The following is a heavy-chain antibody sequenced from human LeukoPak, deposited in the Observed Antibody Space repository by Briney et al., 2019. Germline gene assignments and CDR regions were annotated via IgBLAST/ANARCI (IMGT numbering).Heavy chain of an antibody. CDR1: GFTFSSYA. V-gene: IGHV3-23*01. CDR3: AKAVNPATSSSSFLFFDS. Sequence: GGSLRLSCAPSGFTFSSYAMNWVRQAPGKGLEWVSTITATGGTTYYADSVKGRFTISRDNSKNALYLQLSSLTVEDTAVYYCAKAVNPATSSSSFLFFDSWGQGTLVAVSS. CDR2: ITATGGTT. D-gene: IGHD6-13*01. J-gene: IGHJ4*02.